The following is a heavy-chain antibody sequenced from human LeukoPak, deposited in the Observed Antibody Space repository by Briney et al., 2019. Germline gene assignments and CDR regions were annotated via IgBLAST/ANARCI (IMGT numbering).Heavy chain of an antibody. Sequence: ASVKVSFTASGYTFTSYGISWVRQAPGQGLEWMGWISAYNGNTNYAQKLQGRVTMTTDTSTSTVYMELSSLRSEDTAVYYCARDNRRSDYYDSSGYQFDYWGQGTLVTVSS. CDR3: ARDNRRSDYYDSSGYQFDY. V-gene: IGHV1-18*01. CDR1: GYTFTSYG. J-gene: IGHJ4*02. CDR2: ISAYNGNT. D-gene: IGHD3-22*01.